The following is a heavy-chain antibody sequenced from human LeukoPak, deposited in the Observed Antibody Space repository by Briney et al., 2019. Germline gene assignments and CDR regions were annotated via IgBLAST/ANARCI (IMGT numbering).Heavy chain of an antibody. D-gene: IGHD6-13*01. CDR2: ISGSGGST. V-gene: IGHV3-23*01. Sequence: AGGSLRLSCAASGFTFSSYAMSWVRQAPGKGLEWVSAISGSGGSTYYADSVKGQFTISRDNSKNTLYLQMNSLRAEDTAVYYCAKVHESSSWYEELDYWGQGTLVTVSS. CDR3: AKVHESSSWYEELDY. J-gene: IGHJ4*02. CDR1: GFTFSSYA.